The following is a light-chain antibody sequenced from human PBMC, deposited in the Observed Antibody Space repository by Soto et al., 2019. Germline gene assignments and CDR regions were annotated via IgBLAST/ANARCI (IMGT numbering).Light chain of an antibody. CDR1: QSLLDSADGNTY. J-gene: IGKJ5*01. CDR3: MQRREFPIT. V-gene: IGKV2-40*01. Sequence: DIVMTQTPLSLPVTPGEPASSXXRSXQSLLDSADGNTYLDWYVQKPGQSPXLLIYTLSSRASGVPDRFSGIGSRTDFTLKISRVEAEDVGVYYCMQRREFPITFGQGTRLEI. CDR2: TLS.